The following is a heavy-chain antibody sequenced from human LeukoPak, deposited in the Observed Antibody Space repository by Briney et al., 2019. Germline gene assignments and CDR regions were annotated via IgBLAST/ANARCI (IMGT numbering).Heavy chain of an antibody. CDR3: ARTPELAYCGGDCYSVWFDP. CDR1: GGTFSSYA. J-gene: IGHJ5*02. D-gene: IGHD2-21*02. Sequence: ASVKVSCKASGGTFSSYAISWVRQAPGQGLEWMGRIIPISGIANYAQKFQGRVTITADKSTSTAYMELSSLRSEDTAVYYCARTPELAYCGGDCYSVWFDPWGQGTLVTVSS. V-gene: IGHV1-69*04. CDR2: IIPISGIA.